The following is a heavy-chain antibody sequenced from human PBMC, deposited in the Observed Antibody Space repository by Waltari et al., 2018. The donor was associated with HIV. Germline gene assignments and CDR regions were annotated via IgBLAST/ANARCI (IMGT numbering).Heavy chain of an antibody. J-gene: IGHJ6*02. CDR3: AKELRSGYSYYYYGMDV. CDR1: GFSFSISG. V-gene: IGHV3-30*02. Sequence: QGQLVESGGGVVQPGGSLRLSCAASGFSFSISGMHWVRQAPGKGMEWGKFIRYDENTKYYADSGKGRFTISRDNSKNTLYLQRSSLRAEDTAGYYCAKELRSGYSYYYYGMDVWGQGTTVTVSS. D-gene: IGHD2-15*01. CDR2: IRYDENTK.